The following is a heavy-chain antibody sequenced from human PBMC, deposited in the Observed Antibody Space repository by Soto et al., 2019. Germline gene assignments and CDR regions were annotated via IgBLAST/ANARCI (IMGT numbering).Heavy chain of an antibody. Sequence: PSQTLSLTCAISGDSVSDSSVSWNWIRQSPSRGLEWLGRTNYGSKWSYAYAESVKSRITINADTSKNQFSLHLNSVTAEDTAVYYSETASSDKGSDSLGEGLPVTVSS. V-gene: IGHV6-1*01. D-gene: IGHD5-18*01. J-gene: IGHJ5*02. CDR2: TNYGSKWSY. CDR3: ETASSDKGSDS. CDR1: GDSVSDSSVS.